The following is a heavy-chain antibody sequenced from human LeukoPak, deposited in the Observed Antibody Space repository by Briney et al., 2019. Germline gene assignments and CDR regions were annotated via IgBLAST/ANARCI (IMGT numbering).Heavy chain of an antibody. Sequence: SETLSLTCTVSGGSISSSAYYWGWIRQPPGKGLEWIGSIYYIGSTYYNPSLKSRVSISVDTSKNQFSLKLSSVTAADTAVYYCSRHNHDSSGFDYRGQGTLVTVSS. J-gene: IGHJ4*02. CDR2: IYYIGST. CDR3: SRHNHDSSGFDY. V-gene: IGHV4-39*01. D-gene: IGHD3-22*01. CDR1: GGSISSSAYY.